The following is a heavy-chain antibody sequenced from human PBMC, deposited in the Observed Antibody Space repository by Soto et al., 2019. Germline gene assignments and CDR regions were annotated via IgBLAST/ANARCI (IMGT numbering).Heavy chain of an antibody. CDR1: GGTFNTYA. J-gene: IGHJ4*02. Sequence: QVQLVQSGAEMKKPGSSVKVSCQSSGGTFNTYAMNWVRQAPGQGPEWMGDISPMFGAANYAPKFQGTVTITADESTGTSYMQLSSLTSEDTALYFCAREVQVHTPDFVYRGQGTLVSVSS. CDR3: AREVQVHTPDFVY. D-gene: IGHD3-10*01. V-gene: IGHV1-69*19. CDR2: ISPMFGAA.